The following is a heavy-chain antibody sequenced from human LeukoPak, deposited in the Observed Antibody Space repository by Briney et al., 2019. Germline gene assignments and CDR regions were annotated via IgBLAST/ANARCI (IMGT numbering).Heavy chain of an antibody. CDR2: IYYSGST. J-gene: IGHJ4*02. CDR3: VRARDGSGWLYGNYFDS. D-gene: IGHD6-19*01. V-gene: IGHV4-61*01. Sequence: SETLSLTCTVSLGLDPRGSFYWSWLRQPPGKGLEWIGYIYYSGSTSYDPSLKSRVTISVGTSKSQFSLNLTSVTAAATAVYDCVRARDGSGWLYGNYFDSWGQGTLVTVSS. CDR1: LGLDPRGSFY.